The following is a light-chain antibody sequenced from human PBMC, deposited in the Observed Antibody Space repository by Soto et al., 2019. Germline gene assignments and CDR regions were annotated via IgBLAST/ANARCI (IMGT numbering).Light chain of an antibody. CDR1: RSDVGSYNR. CDR2: EVS. V-gene: IGLV2-18*02. CDR3: SSYTSSSPPYV. Sequence: QSPLTQPPSVSGSPGQSVTISCTGTRSDVGSYNRVSWYQQPPGTAPKLMIYEVSNRPSGVPDRFSGSKSGNTASLTISGLQAEDEADYYCSSYTSSSPPYVFGTGT. J-gene: IGLJ1*01.